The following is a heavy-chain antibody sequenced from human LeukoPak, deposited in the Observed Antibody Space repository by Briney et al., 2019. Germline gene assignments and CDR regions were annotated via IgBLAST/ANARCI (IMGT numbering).Heavy chain of an antibody. D-gene: IGHD6-13*01. CDR1: GFTFSSYA. Sequence: GGSLRRSCAASGFTFSSYAMSWVRQAPGKGLEWISTISGSGSTTYYGDSVKGRFTISRDSSKNTLDLQMNRLRAEDTAVYYCAKKGSRTIATGGFDCWGQGTLVTVSS. V-gene: IGHV3-23*01. CDR2: ISGSGSTT. CDR3: AKKGSRTIATGGFDC. J-gene: IGHJ4*02.